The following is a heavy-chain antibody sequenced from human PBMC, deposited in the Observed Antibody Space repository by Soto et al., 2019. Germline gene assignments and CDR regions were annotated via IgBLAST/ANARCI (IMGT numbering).Heavy chain of an antibody. J-gene: IGHJ4*02. CDR1: GYAFTTYG. V-gene: IGHV1-18*01. CDR3: ARGRYGDY. D-gene: IGHD1-1*01. Sequence: QVHLVQSGAEVKKPGASVKVSCQASGYAFTTYGITWVRQAPGKGLEWMGWISAHNGNTNYAQNLQGRVTVTRDPSTSTAYMELRSLRSDDTAVYYCARGRYGDYWGQGALVTVSS. CDR2: ISAHNGNT.